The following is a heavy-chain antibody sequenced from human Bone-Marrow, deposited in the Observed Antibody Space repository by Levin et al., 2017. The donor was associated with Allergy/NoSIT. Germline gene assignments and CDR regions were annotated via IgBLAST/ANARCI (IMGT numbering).Heavy chain of an antibody. Sequence: SETLSLTCTVSGGSVSSGRYSWSWIRQPPGRGLEWIGYVDSSGSTNQNPSLKSRVTISVDTSKNQFSLKLTSVTAADTAVYYCARDRASTTAARPSTYYYGMDVWGRGTTVAVSS. D-gene: IGHD6-6*01. CDR3: ARDRASTTAARPSTYYYGMDV. CDR2: VDSSGST. CDR1: GGSVSSGRYS. V-gene: IGHV4-61*01. J-gene: IGHJ6*02.